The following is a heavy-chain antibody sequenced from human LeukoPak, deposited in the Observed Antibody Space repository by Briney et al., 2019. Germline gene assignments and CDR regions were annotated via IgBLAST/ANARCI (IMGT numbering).Heavy chain of an antibody. D-gene: IGHD3-22*01. Sequence: PGGSLRLSCAASGFTFSSYAMSRVRQAPGKGLEWVSAISGSGGSTYYADSVKGRFTISRDNSKNTLYLQMNSLRAEDTAAYYCAKDRYYYDSSGYYPFDYWGQGTLVTVSS. J-gene: IGHJ4*02. CDR2: ISGSGGST. CDR1: GFTFSSYA. V-gene: IGHV3-23*01. CDR3: AKDRYYYDSSGYYPFDY.